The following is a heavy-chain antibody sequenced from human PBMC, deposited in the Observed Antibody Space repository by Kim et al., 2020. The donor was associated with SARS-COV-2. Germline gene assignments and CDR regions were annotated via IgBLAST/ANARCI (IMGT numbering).Heavy chain of an antibody. CDR2: ISGSGDIS. J-gene: IGHJ4*02. CDR1: GFTFSTYA. CDR3: AKAGTTAGFDYFDY. D-gene: IGHD2-21*02. V-gene: IGHV3-23*01. Sequence: GGSLRLSCAASGFTFSTYAMSWVRQAPGKGLEWVSAISGSGDISHYADSVKGRFTISRDNSKNTLYLQMISLRAEDTAVYYCAKAGTTAGFDYFDYWGQGVLVTVSS.